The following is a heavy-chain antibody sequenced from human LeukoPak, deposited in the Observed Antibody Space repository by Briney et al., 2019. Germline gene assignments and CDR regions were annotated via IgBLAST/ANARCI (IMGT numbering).Heavy chain of an antibody. CDR1: GGSISSSSYY. CDR3: ARQQAAAGNDLFDY. D-gene: IGHD6-13*01. Sequence: SETLSLTYTVSGGSISSSSYYWGWIRQPPGKGLEWIGSIYYSGSTYYNPSLKSRVTISVDTSKNQFSLKLSSVTAADTAVYYCARQQAAAGNDLFDYWGQGTLVTVSS. V-gene: IGHV4-39*01. J-gene: IGHJ4*02. CDR2: IYYSGST.